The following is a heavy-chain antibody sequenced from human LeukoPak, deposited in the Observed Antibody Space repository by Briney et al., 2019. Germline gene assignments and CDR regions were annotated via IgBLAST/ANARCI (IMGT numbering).Heavy chain of an antibody. D-gene: IGHD3-3*01. CDR2: ISWNSGSI. CDR3: AKDSYYDFWSGYYMDV. V-gene: IGHV3-9*01. J-gene: IGHJ6*03. Sequence: GRSLRLSCAASGFTFDDYAMHWVRQAPGKGLEWVSGISWNSGSIGYAASVKARFTISRDNAKNSLYLQMNSLRAEDTALYYCAKDSYYDFWSGYYMDVWGKGTTVTVSS. CDR1: GFTFDDYA.